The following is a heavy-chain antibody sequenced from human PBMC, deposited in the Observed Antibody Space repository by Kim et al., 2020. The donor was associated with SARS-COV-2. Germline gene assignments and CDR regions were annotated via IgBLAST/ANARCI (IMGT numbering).Heavy chain of an antibody. CDR2: IYYSGST. J-gene: IGHJ5*02. V-gene: IGHV4-59*01. CDR3: ALGGYSRAGWFDP. Sequence: SETLSLTCTVSGGSISSYYWSWIRQPPGKGLEWIGNIYYSGSTNYNPSLKSRVTISVDTSKNQFSLKLSSVTAADTAVYYCALGGYSRAGWFDPWGQGTLVTVSS. CDR1: GGSISSYY. D-gene: IGHD6-13*01.